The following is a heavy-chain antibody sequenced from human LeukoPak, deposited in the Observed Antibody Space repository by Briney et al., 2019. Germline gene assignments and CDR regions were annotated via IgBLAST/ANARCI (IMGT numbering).Heavy chain of an antibody. J-gene: IGHJ4*02. D-gene: IGHD3-22*01. Sequence: MTSETLSLTCTVSGGSISSSSYYWGWIRQPPGKGLEWIGSIYYSGSTYYSPSLKSRVTPSVDTSKNQFSLKLSSVSAADTAVYYCARASGYYYGDFDYWGQGTLVTVSS. CDR2: IYYSGST. CDR3: ARASGYYYGDFDY. V-gene: IGHV4-39*07. CDR1: GGSISSSSYY.